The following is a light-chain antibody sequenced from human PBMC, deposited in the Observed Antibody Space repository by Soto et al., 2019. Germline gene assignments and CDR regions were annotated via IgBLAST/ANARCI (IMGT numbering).Light chain of an antibody. CDR2: EVN. CDR1: STHVGGYKY. CDR3: SSFSSSSTAYA. J-gene: IGLJ1*01. V-gene: IGLV2-14*01. Sequence: QSLLTQPASVSGSPRQSITISCTGTSTHVGGYKYVSEYQQHPGTAPKLMIFEVNGRPSGVSDRFSGSKSGNTASLTISGLQPEDEADYYWSSFSSSSTAYAFGTSTKVTV.